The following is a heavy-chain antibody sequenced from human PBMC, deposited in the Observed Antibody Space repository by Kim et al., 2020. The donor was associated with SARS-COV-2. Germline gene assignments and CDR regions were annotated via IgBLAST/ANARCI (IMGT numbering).Heavy chain of an antibody. CDR2: IYYSGST. Sequence: SETLSLTCTVSGGSISSYYWSWIRQPPGKGLEWIGYIYYSGSTNYNPSLKSRVTISIDTSKNQFSLKLSSVTAADTAVYYCARAYYGSGSYFGYWGQGTPVTVSS. D-gene: IGHD3-10*01. CDR1: GGSISSYY. J-gene: IGHJ4*02. V-gene: IGHV4-59*01. CDR3: ARAYYGSGSYFGY.